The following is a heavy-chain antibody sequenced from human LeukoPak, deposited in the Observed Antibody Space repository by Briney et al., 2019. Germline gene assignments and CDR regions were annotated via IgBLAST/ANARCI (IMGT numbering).Heavy chain of an antibody. CDR1: GYTFTSYY. D-gene: IGHD2-2*01. CDR2: INPSGGST. CDR3: ARARQYQLLSPQQHYGMDV. Sequence: ASVKVSCEASGYTFTSYYMHWVRQAPGQGLEWMGIINPSGGSTSYAQKFQGRVTMTRDTSTSTVYMELSSLRSEDTAVYYCARARQYQLLSPQQHYGMDVWGQGTTVTVSS. V-gene: IGHV1-46*01. J-gene: IGHJ6*02.